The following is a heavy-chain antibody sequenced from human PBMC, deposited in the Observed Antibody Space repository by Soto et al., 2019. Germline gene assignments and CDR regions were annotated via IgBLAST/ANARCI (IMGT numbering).Heavy chain of an antibody. Sequence: GGSLRLSCAASGFTFSSYAMHWVRQAPGKGLEWVAVISYDGSNKYYADSVKGRFTISRDNSKNTLYLQMSSLRADDTAVYYCAPMGVWGQGTTVTVSS. CDR1: GFTFSSYA. V-gene: IGHV3-30-3*01. CDR2: ISYDGSNK. J-gene: IGHJ6*02. CDR3: APMGV.